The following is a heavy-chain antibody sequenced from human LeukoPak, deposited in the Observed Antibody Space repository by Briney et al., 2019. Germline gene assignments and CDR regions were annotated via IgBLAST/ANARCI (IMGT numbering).Heavy chain of an antibody. CDR2: LGTSGNP. CDR3: ARDYVAQFDT. D-gene: IGHD3-16*01. CDR1: GASMTSYY. J-gene: IGHJ2*01. V-gene: IGHV4-4*07. Sequence: PSETLSLTCAVSGASMTSYYWNWIRQPAGKGLEWLGVLGTSGNPIYNPSLKSRLTLSVDTSKNHFSLTLQSVTATDTAVYYCARDYVAQFDTWGRGTRVTVSS.